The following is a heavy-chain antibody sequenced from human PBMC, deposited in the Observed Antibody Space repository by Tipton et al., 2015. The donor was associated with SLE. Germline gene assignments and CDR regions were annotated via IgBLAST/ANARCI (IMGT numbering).Heavy chain of an antibody. J-gene: IGHJ4*02. D-gene: IGHD6-6*01. CDR1: GFTFSDCA. V-gene: IGHV3-48*03. CDR2: IGSSGSPI. CDR3: ARDQDRSSSGGRTYFDY. Sequence: GSLRLSCAASGFTFSDCAMNWVRQTPGKGLEWLSYIGSSGSPIYYADSVKGRFTISRDNAKNSLYLQMNSLRAEDTAVYYCARDQDRSSSGGRTYFDYWGQGTLVTVSS.